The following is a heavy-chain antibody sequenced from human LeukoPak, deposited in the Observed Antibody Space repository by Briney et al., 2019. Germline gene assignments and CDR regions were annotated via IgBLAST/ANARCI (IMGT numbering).Heavy chain of an antibody. J-gene: IGHJ5*02. Sequence: SETLSLTCTVSGDSISSGDYYWSWIRQPAGKGLEWIGRISSSGSTNYNPSLKSRVTISVDTSKNQFSLKLSSVTAADTAVYYCARDSYYYDILQNNWFDPWGQGTLVTVSS. V-gene: IGHV4-61*02. CDR2: ISSSGST. CDR3: ARDSYYYDILQNNWFDP. D-gene: IGHD3-22*01. CDR1: GDSISSGDYY.